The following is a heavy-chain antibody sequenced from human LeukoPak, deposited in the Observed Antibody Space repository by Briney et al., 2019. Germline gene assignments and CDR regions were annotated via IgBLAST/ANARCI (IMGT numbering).Heavy chain of an antibody. J-gene: IGHJ4*02. V-gene: IGHV3-48*04. CDR2: ISSSSSTI. CDR3: ARDNWNYAVDY. Sequence: PGGSLRLSCAASGFSFSDYGLHWVRQAPGKGLEWVSYISSSSSTIYYADSVKGRFTISRDNAKNSLYLQMNSLRAEDTAVYYCARDNWNYAVDYWGQGTLVTVSS. D-gene: IGHD1-7*01. CDR1: GFSFSDYG.